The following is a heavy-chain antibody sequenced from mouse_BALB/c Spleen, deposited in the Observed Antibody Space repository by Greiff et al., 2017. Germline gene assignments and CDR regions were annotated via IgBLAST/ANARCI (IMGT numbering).Heavy chain of an antibody. J-gene: IGHJ4*01. CDR1: GFSLTSYG. CDR3: AVQYDYDERYYYAMDY. D-gene: IGHD2-4*01. Sequence: VQLQQSRPPLVQPSQSLSITCTVSGFSLTSYGVHWVRQSPGKGLEWLGVIWSGGSTDYNAAFISRPSISKDNSKSQVFFKMNSLQANETAIYWVAVQYDYDERYYYAMDYWGQGTSVTVSS. V-gene: IGHV2-2*02. CDR2: IWSGGST.